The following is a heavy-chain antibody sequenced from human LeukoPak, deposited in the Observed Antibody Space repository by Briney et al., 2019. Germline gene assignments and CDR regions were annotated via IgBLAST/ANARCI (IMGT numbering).Heavy chain of an antibody. V-gene: IGHV4-39*07. Sequence: SETLSLTCTVSGGSISSSSYYWGWIRQPPGKGLEWIGSIYYSGSTYYNPSLKSRVTISVDTSKNQFSLKLSSVTAADTAVYYCARTHYYDSSGYFGRQVLAFDIWGQGTMVTVSS. CDR2: IYYSGST. J-gene: IGHJ3*02. CDR3: ARTHYYDSSGYFGRQVLAFDI. D-gene: IGHD3-22*01. CDR1: GGSISSSSYY.